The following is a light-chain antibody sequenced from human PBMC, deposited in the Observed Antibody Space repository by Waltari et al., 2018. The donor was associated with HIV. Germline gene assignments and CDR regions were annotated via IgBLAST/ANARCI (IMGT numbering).Light chain of an antibody. CDR2: GNN. Sequence: QSVLTQPPSVSGAPGQRVTISCTGTSSNIGAGYDVQWYQHLPGTAPKLLISGNNNRPSGVPDRFSGSKSGTSASLAITGLQTDDEADYYCQSYDSSLSGWVFGGGTKLTVL. V-gene: IGLV1-40*01. CDR3: QSYDSSLSGWV. CDR1: SSNIGAGYD. J-gene: IGLJ3*02.